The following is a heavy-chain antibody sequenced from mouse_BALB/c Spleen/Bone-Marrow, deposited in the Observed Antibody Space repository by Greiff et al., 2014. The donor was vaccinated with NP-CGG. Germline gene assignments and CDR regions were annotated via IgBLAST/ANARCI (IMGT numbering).Heavy chain of an antibody. Sequence: VQLQQPGPGLVKPSQSLSLTCTVTGYSITSDYAWNWIRQFPGNKLEWMGYISYSGSTSYNPSLKSRISITQDTSKNQFFLQLNSVTTEDTATYYCARYDYDVGYFDYWGQGTTLTVSS. CDR2: ISYSGST. D-gene: IGHD2-4*01. CDR3: ARYDYDVGYFDY. V-gene: IGHV3-2*02. J-gene: IGHJ2*01. CDR1: GYSITSDYA.